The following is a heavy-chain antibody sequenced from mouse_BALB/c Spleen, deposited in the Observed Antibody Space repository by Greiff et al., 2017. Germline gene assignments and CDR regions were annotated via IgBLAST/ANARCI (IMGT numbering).Heavy chain of an antibody. D-gene: IGHD2-1*01. J-gene: IGHJ2*01. V-gene: IGHV14-3*02. CDR2: IDPANGNT. CDR1: GFNIKDTY. CDR3: ASVYYGNYCFDY. Sequence: EVKLMESGAELVKPGASVKLSCTASGFNIKDTYMHWVKQRPEQGLEWIGRIDPANGNTKYDPKFQGKATITADTSSNTAYLQLSSLTSEDTAVYYCASVYYGNYCFDYWGQGTTLTVSS.